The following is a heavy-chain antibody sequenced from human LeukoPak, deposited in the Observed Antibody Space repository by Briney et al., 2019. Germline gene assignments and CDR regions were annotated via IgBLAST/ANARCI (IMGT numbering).Heavy chain of an antibody. CDR1: GFTFSGYP. J-gene: IGHJ5*02. CDR3: ARSMVRGGNWFDP. V-gene: IGHV3-30-3*01. D-gene: IGHD3-10*01. CDR2: ISYDGSNK. Sequence: PGKSLGLSCAASGFTFSGYPIHWVRQAPGKGLEWVAVISYDGSNKYYADSVKGRFTISRDNSKNTLYLQMNSLRAEDTAVYYCARSMVRGGNWFDPWGQGTLVTVSS.